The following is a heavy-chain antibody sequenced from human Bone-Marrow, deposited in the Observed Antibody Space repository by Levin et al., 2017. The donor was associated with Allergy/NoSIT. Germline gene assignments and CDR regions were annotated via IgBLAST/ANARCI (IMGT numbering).Heavy chain of an antibody. V-gene: IGHV1-18*04. CDR2: IGANNGDT. Sequence: GASVKVSCKASGYKFINYGITWVRQAPGQGLEWVGWIGANNGDTRSGQRFQGRVSMTTDAATKTAYMELRSLRLDDTALYFCGASAKLDYWGQGTLVTVSS. J-gene: IGHJ4*02. CDR1: GYKFINYG. D-gene: IGHD4-23*01. CDR3: GASAKLDY.